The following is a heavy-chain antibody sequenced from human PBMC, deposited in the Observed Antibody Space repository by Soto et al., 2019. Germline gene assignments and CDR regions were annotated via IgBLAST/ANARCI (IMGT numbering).Heavy chain of an antibody. CDR2: LSGTGDSA. CDR1: GFTFSSYA. J-gene: IGHJ4*02. D-gene: IGHD3-10*01. CDR3: ARDNGNYGSGSFAH. Sequence: EVQLLESGGGLVQPGGSLRLSCAASGFTFSSYALSWVRQAPGKGQEWVSALSGTGDSADYANSVKGRFTISRDDSKTTLYLVMSSLRVEDTAIYYCARDNGNYGSGSFAHWGQGTLVTVSS. V-gene: IGHV3-23*01.